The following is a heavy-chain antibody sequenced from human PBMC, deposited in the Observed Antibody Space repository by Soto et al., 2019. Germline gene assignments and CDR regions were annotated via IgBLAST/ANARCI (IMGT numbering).Heavy chain of an antibody. CDR2: IDSSGEK. V-gene: IGHV2-26*01. CDR1: GLSITDSEMG. J-gene: IGHJ5*02. Sequence: QVTLKESGPVLVKPTETLTLRCTVSGLSITDSEMGVSWIRQPPGRPLEWLAHIDSSGEKSYRTFLKSRLAISKDTSKSQIVLTMTNMDPADTATYYCARRHLAVAVSPWFDPWGQGIPVTVSS. D-gene: IGHD6-19*01. CDR3: ARRHLAVAVSPWFDP.